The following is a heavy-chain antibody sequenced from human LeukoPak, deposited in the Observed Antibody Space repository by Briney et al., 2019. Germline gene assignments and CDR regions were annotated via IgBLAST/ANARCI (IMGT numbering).Heavy chain of an antibody. CDR2: MSPNSGDT. V-gene: IGHV1-8*01. D-gene: IGHD1-26*01. J-gene: IGHJ4*02. Sequence: ASVKVSCKASGYTFTSYDFNWVRQATGQRPEWMGWMSPNSGDTGYAQKFQDRVTMTRNTSISTAYMELRSLRSDDTAVYYCARQRYGGPFDYWGQGTLVTVSS. CDR1: GYTFTSYD. CDR3: ARQRYGGPFDY.